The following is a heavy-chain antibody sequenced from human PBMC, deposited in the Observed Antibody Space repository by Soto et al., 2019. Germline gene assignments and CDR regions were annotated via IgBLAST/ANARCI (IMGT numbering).Heavy chain of an antibody. Sequence: QVQLVESGGGVVQPERSLRLSCAASGFTFRSNGMHWVRQAPGKGLEWVAVISYDGSNKYYADSVKGRFTISRDNSKNTMFLKMNRLRAEDTAVYYCAKDLDIAAGVFYYWGQGTLVTVSS. D-gene: IGHD6-13*01. J-gene: IGHJ4*02. CDR1: GFTFRSNG. CDR3: AKDLDIAAGVFYY. CDR2: ISYDGSNK. V-gene: IGHV3-30*18.